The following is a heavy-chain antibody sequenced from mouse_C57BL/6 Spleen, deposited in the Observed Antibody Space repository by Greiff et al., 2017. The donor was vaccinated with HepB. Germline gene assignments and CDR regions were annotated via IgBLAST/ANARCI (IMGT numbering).Heavy chain of an antibody. J-gene: IGHJ2*01. V-gene: IGHV1-55*01. Sequence: QVHVKQSGAELVKPGASVKMSCKASGYTFTSYWITWVKQRPGQGLEWIGDIYPGSGSTNYNEKFKSKATLTVDTSSSTAYMQLSSLTSEDSAVYYCASLTDSFFDYWGQGTTLTVSS. D-gene: IGHD3-2*01. CDR3: ASLTDSFFDY. CDR1: GYTFTSYW. CDR2: IYPGSGST.